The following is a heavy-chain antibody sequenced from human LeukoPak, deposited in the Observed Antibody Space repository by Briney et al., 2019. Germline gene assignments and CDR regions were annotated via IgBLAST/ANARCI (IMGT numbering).Heavy chain of an antibody. D-gene: IGHD6-19*01. CDR3: AREEIAVAGGVPFDY. Sequence: GASVKVSCKASGYTFTSYAMHWVRQAPGQRLEWMGWINAGNGNTKYSQEFQGRVTITRDASASTAYMELSSLRSEDMAVYYCAREEIAVAGGVPFDYWGQGTLVTVSS. CDR2: INAGNGNT. CDR1: GYTFTSYA. J-gene: IGHJ4*02. V-gene: IGHV1-3*03.